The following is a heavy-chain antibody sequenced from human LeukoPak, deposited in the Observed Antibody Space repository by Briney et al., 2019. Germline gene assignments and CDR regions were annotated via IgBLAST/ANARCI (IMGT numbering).Heavy chain of an antibody. J-gene: IGHJ4*02. Sequence: PGGSLRLSCAASGFTFSSYSISWVRQAPGKGLEWVSSISRSSSYINYADSVKGRFTISRDNAKKSLYLQMNSLRAEDTAVYYCAKDFRWSQDYWGQGTLVTVSS. V-gene: IGHV3-21*01. CDR1: GFTFSSYS. D-gene: IGHD4-23*01. CDR3: AKDFRWSQDY. CDR2: ISRSSSYI.